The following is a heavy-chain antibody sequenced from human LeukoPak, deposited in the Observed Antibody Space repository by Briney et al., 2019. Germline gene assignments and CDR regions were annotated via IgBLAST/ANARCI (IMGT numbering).Heavy chain of an antibody. Sequence: GGSLRLSCAASGFTFSSYAMHWVRQAPGKGLEWVAVISYDGSNKYYADSVKGRFTISRDNSKNTLYLQMNSLRAEDTAVYYCARGAATIGGNYYYYGMDVWGQGTTVTVSS. CDR2: ISYDGSNK. V-gene: IGHV3-30-3*01. J-gene: IGHJ6*02. CDR1: GFTFSSYA. CDR3: ARGAATIGGNYYYYGMDV. D-gene: IGHD5-12*01.